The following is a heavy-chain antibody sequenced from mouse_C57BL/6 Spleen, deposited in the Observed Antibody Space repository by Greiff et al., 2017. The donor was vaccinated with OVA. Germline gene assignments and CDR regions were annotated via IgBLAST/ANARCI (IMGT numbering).Heavy chain of an antibody. V-gene: IGHV14-3*01. CDR3: ARGGYYYGSSDPHYYAMDY. Sequence: VQLQQSVAELVRPGASVKLSCTASGFNIKNTYMHWVKQRPEQGLEWIGRIDPANGTTNYAPKFQGKATLTADTSSNTAYLQLSSLTSEDTAIYYCARGGYYYGSSDPHYYAMDYWGQGTSVTVSS. CDR2: IDPANGTT. J-gene: IGHJ4*01. CDR1: GFNIKNTY. D-gene: IGHD1-1*01.